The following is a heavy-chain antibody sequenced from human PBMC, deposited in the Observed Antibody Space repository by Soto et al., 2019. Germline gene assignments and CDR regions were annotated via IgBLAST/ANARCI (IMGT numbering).Heavy chain of an antibody. J-gene: IGHJ6*02. Sequence: ASVKVSCKASGYTFTSYYMHWVRQAPGQGLEWMGIIDPNGGNTSYAQKFQGRVTMTEDTSTDTAYMELSSLRSEDTAVYYCATDLGLFGDNYYYYGMDVWGQGTTVTVSS. CDR3: ATDLGLFGDNYYYYGMDV. V-gene: IGHV1-46*01. CDR1: GYTFTSYY. CDR2: IDPNGGNT. D-gene: IGHD2-21*01.